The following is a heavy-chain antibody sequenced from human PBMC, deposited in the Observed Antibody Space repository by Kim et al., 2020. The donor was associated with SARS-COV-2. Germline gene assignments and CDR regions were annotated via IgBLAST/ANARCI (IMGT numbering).Heavy chain of an antibody. D-gene: IGHD3-16*01. Sequence: GGSLRLSCTTSGFTFTGHAMSWVRQAPGKGLEWVSSIDGSDGTTYYVDSVKGRFSISRDDSKNTLYMQMSALRADDTAAYYCLKGGGRWIWDYGGQGTLVTVSS. CDR2: IDGSDGTT. CDR3: LKGGGRWIWDY. V-gene: IGHV3-23*01. CDR1: GFTFTGHA. J-gene: IGHJ4*02.